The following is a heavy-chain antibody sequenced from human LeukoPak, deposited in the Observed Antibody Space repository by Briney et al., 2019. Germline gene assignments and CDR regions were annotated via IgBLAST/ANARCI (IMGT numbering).Heavy chain of an antibody. J-gene: IGHJ5*02. D-gene: IGHD2-15*01. CDR3: ARDKVDCSGGNCYFFYNWFDP. Sequence: PGGSLRLSCAASGFTVSSNYMSWVRQAPGKGLEWVSIIYSGGSTYYADSVKGRFTISRDNSKNMLYLQMNSLRAEDTAVYYCARDKVDCSGGNCYFFYNWFDPWGQGALVTVSS. CDR2: IYSGGST. CDR1: GFTVSSNY. V-gene: IGHV3-53*01.